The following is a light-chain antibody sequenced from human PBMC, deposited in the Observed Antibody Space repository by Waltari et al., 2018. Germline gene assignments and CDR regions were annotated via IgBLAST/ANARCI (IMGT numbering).Light chain of an antibody. CDR3: QHSEA. Sequence: DMQMTQSPASLSASVGDRVTITCQPSQDVINYINWYQQKQGKAPQLLIYDAATLKTGVPSRFSGRQSGTYFTLTISGLQPEDVGTYYCQHSEAFGQGTTVEI. CDR1: QDVINY. CDR2: DAA. V-gene: IGKV1-33*01. J-gene: IGKJ1*01.